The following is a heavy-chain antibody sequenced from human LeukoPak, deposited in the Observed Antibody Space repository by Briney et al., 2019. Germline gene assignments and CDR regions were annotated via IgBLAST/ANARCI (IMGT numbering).Heavy chain of an antibody. D-gene: IGHD6-19*01. CDR1: GFTFSSYG. V-gene: IGHV3-23*01. CDR2: ISGSGGST. J-gene: IGHJ4*02. CDR3: AKAVGIAVAGTDY. Sequence: GGSLRLSCAASGFTFSSYGMSWVRQAPGKGLEWVSAISGSGGSTYYADSVKGRFTISRDNSKNTLYLQMNSLRAEDTAVYYCAKAVGIAVAGTDYWGQGTLVTVSS.